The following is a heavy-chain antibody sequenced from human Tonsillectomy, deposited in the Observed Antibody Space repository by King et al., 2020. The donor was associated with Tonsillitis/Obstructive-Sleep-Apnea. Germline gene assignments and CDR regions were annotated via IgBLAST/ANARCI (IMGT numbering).Heavy chain of an antibody. Sequence: VQLQESGPGLVKPSQTLSLTCTVSGGSISSGGYYWSWIRQHPGKGLEWIGYIYYSGSTYYNPSLKSLVTISVDTSKNQFSLKLSSVTAADTAVYYCAGGNYYGSGSYYNVRWFDPWGQGTLVTVSS. CDR3: AGGNYYGSGSYYNVRWFDP. V-gene: IGHV4-31*01. D-gene: IGHD3-10*01. CDR1: GGSISSGGYY. J-gene: IGHJ5*02. CDR2: IYYSGST.